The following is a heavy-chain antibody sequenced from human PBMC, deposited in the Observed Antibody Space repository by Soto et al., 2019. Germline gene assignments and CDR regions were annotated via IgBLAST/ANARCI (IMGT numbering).Heavy chain of an antibody. D-gene: IGHD5-18*01. CDR3: ARDVRIQPSSSFDY. CDR2: INPSRRST. CDR1: GYTFTSYY. Sequence: ASVKVSCKASGYTFTSYYMHWVRQAPGQGLEWMGIINPSRRSTSYAQKFQGRVTMTRDTSTSTVYMELSSLRSEHTAVYYCARDVRIQPSSSFDYWGQGTLVTVSS. V-gene: IGHV1-46*01. J-gene: IGHJ4*02.